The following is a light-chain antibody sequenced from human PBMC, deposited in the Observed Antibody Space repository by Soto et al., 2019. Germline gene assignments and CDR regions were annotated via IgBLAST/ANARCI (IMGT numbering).Light chain of an antibody. V-gene: IGKV1-33*01. Sequence: DIKMTQSASSLSASVGDRVTITCQASQVIRNYLNWYRQKPGKAPELLIYDISTLEIGVPSRFGGSGSGTDFTFTTTGLQPEDIGTYFCQQYEELPYTFGQGTKLEI. CDR1: QVIRNY. CDR3: QQYEELPYT. CDR2: DIS. J-gene: IGKJ2*01.